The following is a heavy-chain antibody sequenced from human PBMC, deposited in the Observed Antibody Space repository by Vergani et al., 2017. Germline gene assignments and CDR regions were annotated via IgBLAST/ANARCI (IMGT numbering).Heavy chain of an antibody. V-gene: IGHV3-53*01. CDR2: IYSGGST. J-gene: IGHJ4*02. CDR1: GFTVSSNY. D-gene: IGHD5-24*01. Sequence: EVQLVESGGGLIQPGGSLRLSCAASGFTVSSNYMSWVRQAPGKGLEWVSVIYSGGSTYYADSVKGRFTISRDNSKNTLYLQMNSLRAEDTAVYYCARLSVEMAIILHYFDYWGQGTLVTVSS. CDR3: ARLSVEMAIILHYFDY.